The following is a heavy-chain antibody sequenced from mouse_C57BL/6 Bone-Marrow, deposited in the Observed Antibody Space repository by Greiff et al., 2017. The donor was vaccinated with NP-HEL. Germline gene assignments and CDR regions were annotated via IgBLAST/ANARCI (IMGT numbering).Heavy chain of an antibody. J-gene: IGHJ3*01. CDR3: SSGRFAY. CDR1: GYTFTSYW. CDR2: IYPADSDT. D-gene: IGHD1-3*01. Sequence: QVQLQQPGAELVRPGSSVKLSCKASGYTFTSYWMHWVKQRPVQGLEWIGKIYPADSDTHYNEKFKGKATLTVDKSSSTAYMQLSSLPSEDSAVSYFSSGRFAYRGQGTLVTVSA. V-gene: IGHV1-52*01.